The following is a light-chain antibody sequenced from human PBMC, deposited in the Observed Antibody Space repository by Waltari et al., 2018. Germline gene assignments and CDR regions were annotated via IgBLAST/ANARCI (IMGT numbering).Light chain of an antibody. V-gene: IGLV3-1*01. Sequence: SYELTQPPSVSVSPGQTASITCSGDKLGDKYACWYQQKPGQSPVLVIYQDSKRPSGIPGRFSGSNSGNTATLTISWTQAMDEADYYCQAWDSSTKVFGGGTKLTVL. J-gene: IGLJ3*02. CDR1: KLGDKY. CDR2: QDS. CDR3: QAWDSSTKV.